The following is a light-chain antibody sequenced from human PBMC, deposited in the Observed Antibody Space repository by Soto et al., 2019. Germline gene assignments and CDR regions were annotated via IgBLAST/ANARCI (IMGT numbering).Light chain of an antibody. Sequence: TQSPGTLSLSPGERATLSCRASQSVRSSYLAWYQHKPGQAPRLLIYGASSRATGIPDRFSGSGSGTDFTLTISRLEPEDFAVYYCQQYGSSPLYIFGQGTKLEIK. CDR3: QQYGSSPLYI. CDR2: GAS. V-gene: IGKV3-20*01. CDR1: QSVRSSY. J-gene: IGKJ2*01.